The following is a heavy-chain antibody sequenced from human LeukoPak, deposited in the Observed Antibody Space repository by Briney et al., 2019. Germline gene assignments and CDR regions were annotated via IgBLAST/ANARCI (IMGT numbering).Heavy chain of an antibody. CDR1: GGSISSYY. V-gene: IGHV4-4*07. D-gene: IGHD6-6*01. J-gene: IGHJ6*03. CDR2: IYTSGST. CDR3: ARDRRSLSIAARYYYMDV. Sequence: SETLSLTCTVSGGSISSYYWSWIRQPAGKGLEWIGRIYTSGSTNYNPSLKSRVTMSVDTSKNQFSLKLSSVTAADTAMYYCARDRRSLSIAARYYYMDVWGKGTTVTVSS.